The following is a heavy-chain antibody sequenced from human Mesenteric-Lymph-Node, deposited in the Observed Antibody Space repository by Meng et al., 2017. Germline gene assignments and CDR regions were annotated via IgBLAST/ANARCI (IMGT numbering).Heavy chain of an antibody. Sequence: QAQLQQWGAGLLPPSETLSLTCGVSGGGFTGYYWSWIRQPPGKGLEWIAEINHSGNTNYNPSLKSRVTISVDRSNNQFSLRLKSVSAADTAVYYCARGRFGDAANSYNWFDPWGQGTLVTVSS. CDR2: INHSGNT. CDR3: ARGRFGDAANSYNWFDP. V-gene: IGHV4-34*01. J-gene: IGHJ5*02. D-gene: IGHD3-10*01. CDR1: GGGFTGYY.